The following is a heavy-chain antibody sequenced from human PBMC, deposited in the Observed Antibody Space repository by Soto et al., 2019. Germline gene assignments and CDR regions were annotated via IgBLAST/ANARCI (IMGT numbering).Heavy chain of an antibody. J-gene: IGHJ4*02. CDR3: ATAEVDY. V-gene: IGHV3-74*01. Sequence: GGSLRLSCAVAGYAFGNHWMHWVRQAPGKGLEWVSRMNSDGGIINYADSVKGRFTVSRDNARNTLYLQMNSLRVEDTAVYYCATAEVDYWGPGTLVTVSS. CDR2: MNSDGGII. CDR1: GYAFGNHW.